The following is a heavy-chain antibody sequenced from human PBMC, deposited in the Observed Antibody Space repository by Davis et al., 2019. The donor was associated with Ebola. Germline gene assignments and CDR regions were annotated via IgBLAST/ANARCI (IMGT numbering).Heavy chain of an antibody. CDR1: GGSFSGYY. CDR3: ARALRGGYDFWSGYPGNFDY. V-gene: IGHV4-34*01. D-gene: IGHD3-3*01. CDR2: INHSGST. Sequence: MPSETLSLTCAAYGGSFSGYYWSWIRQPPGKGLEWIGEINHSGSTNYNPSLKSRVTISVDTSKNQFSLKLSSVTAADTAVYYCARALRGGYDFWSGYPGNFDYWGQGTLVTVSS. J-gene: IGHJ4*02.